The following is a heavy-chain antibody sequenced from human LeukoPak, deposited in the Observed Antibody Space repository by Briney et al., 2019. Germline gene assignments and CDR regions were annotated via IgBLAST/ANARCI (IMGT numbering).Heavy chain of an antibody. D-gene: IGHD6-6*01. CDR1: GYTLTSYD. J-gene: IGHJ4*02. Sequence: ASVKVSCKASGYTLTSYDINWVRQATGQGLEWMGWISAYNGNTNYAQKLQGRVTMTTDTSTSTAYMELSSLRSEDTAVYYCARGPNIAAHPDYWGQGTLVTVSS. V-gene: IGHV1-18*01. CDR3: ARGPNIAAHPDY. CDR2: ISAYNGNT.